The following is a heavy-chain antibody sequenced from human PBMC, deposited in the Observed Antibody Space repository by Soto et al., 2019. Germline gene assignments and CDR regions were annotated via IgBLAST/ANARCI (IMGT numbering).Heavy chain of an antibody. CDR1: GFTFTRYS. V-gene: IGHV3-21*01. Sequence: GGSLRLSCAASGFTFTRYSMNWVRQAPGKGLEWVSSISSTTNYIYYADSMKGRFTVSRDNAKNTLYLQMNSLRAEDTAVYYCAKVGGGYSYGSDYYYYYGMDVWGQGTTVTVSS. CDR2: ISSTTNYI. J-gene: IGHJ6*02. D-gene: IGHD5-18*01. CDR3: AKVGGGYSYGSDYYYYYGMDV.